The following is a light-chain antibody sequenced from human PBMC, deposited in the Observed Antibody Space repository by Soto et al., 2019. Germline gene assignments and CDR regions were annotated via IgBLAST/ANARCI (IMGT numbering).Light chain of an antibody. CDR3: QQSYSTPRTT. J-gene: IGKJ4*01. Sequence: DIQMTQSPSSLSASVGDRVTITCRASQSISSYLNWYQQKPGKAPKLLIYAASSLQSGVPSRFSGSGSGKDFTLTISSLQPEDFATYYCQQSYSTPRTTFGGGTKVDIK. V-gene: IGKV1-39*01. CDR1: QSISSY. CDR2: AAS.